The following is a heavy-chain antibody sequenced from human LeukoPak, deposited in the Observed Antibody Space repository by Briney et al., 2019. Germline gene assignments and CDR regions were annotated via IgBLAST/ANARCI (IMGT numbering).Heavy chain of an antibody. V-gene: IGHV4-31*03. J-gene: IGHJ4*02. D-gene: IGHD1-7*01. CDR1: GGSISSGGYY. Sequence: PSQTLSLTCTVSGGSISSGGYYWSWIRQHPGKGLEWIGEINHSGRNNYNPSLKSRVTISVDTSKNQFSLKLSSVTAADTAVYYCARATGTKVPPGYWGQGTLVTVSS. CDR3: ARATGTKVPPGY. CDR2: INHSGRN.